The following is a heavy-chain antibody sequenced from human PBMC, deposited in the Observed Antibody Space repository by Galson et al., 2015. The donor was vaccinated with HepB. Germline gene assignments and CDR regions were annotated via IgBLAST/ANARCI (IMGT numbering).Heavy chain of an antibody. CDR2: INAGNGNT. D-gene: IGHD3-9*01. CDR3: ARTSLYYDILTGYPDY. CDR1: GYTLTSYA. Sequence: SVKVSCKASGYTLTSYAMHWVRQAPGQRLEWMGWINAGNGNTKYSQKFQGRVTITRDTSASTAYMELSSLRSEDTAVYYCARTSLYYDILTGYPDYWGQGTLVTVSS. J-gene: IGHJ4*02. V-gene: IGHV1-3*01.